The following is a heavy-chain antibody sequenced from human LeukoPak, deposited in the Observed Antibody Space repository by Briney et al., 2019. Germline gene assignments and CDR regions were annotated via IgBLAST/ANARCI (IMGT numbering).Heavy chain of an antibody. CDR2: IKSDVSST. CDR1: GFTFSSYW. CDR3: TTIRPDY. V-gene: IGHV3-74*01. D-gene: IGHD1-26*01. J-gene: IGHJ4*02. Sequence: PGGSLRLSCAASGFTFSSYWMHWVRQAPGKGLVWVSRIKSDVSSTDYADSVKGRFTISRDNAKNTLYLQMNSLRPEDTAVYYCTTIRPDYWGQGTQDTVSS.